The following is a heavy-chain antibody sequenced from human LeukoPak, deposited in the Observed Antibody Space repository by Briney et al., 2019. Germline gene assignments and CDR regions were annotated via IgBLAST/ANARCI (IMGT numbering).Heavy chain of an antibody. CDR2: IYYSGST. J-gene: IGHJ4*02. CDR1: GGSISSSSYY. CDR3: ARGSRSRRKPILGPIDY. Sequence: SETLSLTCTVSGGSISSSSYYWGWIRQPPGKGLEWIGSIYYSGSTYYNPSLKSRVTISVDTSKNQFSLKLSSVTAADTAVYYCARGSRSRRKPILGPIDYWGQGTLVTVSS. V-gene: IGHV4-39*01.